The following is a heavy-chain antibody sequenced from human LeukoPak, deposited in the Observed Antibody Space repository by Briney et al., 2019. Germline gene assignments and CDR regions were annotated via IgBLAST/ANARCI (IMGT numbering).Heavy chain of an antibody. CDR2: ISGNSIYI. CDR3: ASSETVAAKPFDY. CDR1: GFTFSSYS. D-gene: IGHD6-19*01. J-gene: IGHJ4*02. V-gene: IGHV3-21*01. Sequence: GGSLRLSCAASGFTFSSYSMNWVRQAPGKGLEWVSSISGNSIYIYYADSVKGRFTISRDNAKNSLYLQMNSLRVADTAVYYCASSETVAAKPFDYWGQGTLVTVSS.